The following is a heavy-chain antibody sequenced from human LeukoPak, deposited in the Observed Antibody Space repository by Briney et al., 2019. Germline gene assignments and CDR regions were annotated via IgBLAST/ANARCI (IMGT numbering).Heavy chain of an antibody. Sequence: GESLKISCKGSGYGFTSYWIGWVRQMPGKGREWMGIIYPGDSDTRYSPSFQGQVTISADKSISTAYLQWSSLKASDTAMYYCARRAQQDAFDIWGQGTMVTVSS. V-gene: IGHV5-51*01. CDR1: GYGFTSYW. CDR2: IYPGDSDT. CDR3: ARRAQQDAFDI. J-gene: IGHJ3*02.